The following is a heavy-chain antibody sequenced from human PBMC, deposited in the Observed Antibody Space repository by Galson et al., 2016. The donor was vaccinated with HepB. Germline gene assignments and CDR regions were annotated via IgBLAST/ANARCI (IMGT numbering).Heavy chain of an antibody. J-gene: IGHJ4*02. CDR1: GFSFDNYN. Sequence: SLRLSCAASGFSFDNYNMHWVRQVPGKSLEWVSFISWDGDTTYYADSLKGRSTISRDNDKSSLYLQMTGLKNEDTALYYCVKAAATAAGISSFESWGQGTLVTVSS. D-gene: IGHD6-13*01. V-gene: IGHV3-43*01. CDR3: VKAAATAAGISSFES. CDR2: ISWDGDTT.